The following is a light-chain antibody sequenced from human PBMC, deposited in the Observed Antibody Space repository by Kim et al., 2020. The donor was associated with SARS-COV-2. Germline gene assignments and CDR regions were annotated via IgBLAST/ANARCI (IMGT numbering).Light chain of an antibody. Sequence: QLVLTQSPSAPASLGASVKLTCTLSSGHSSYAIAWHQQQPEKGPRYLMKLNSDGSHSKGDGIPDRFSGSSSGAERYLTISSLQSEDEADYYCQTWDTGIKMFGGGTQLTVL. J-gene: IGLJ3*02. V-gene: IGLV4-69*01. CDR2: LNSDGSH. CDR3: QTWDTGIKM. CDR1: SGHSSYA.